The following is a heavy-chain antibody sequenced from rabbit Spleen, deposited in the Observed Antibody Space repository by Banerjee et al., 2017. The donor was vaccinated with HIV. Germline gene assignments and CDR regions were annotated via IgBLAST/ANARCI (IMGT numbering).Heavy chain of an antibody. Sequence: LEESGGGLVKPGGTLTLTCTASGFSFSSVYWICRVRQAPGKGLEWIACIDTGDGDTDYANWAKGRFTISKTSSTIVTLQMTSLTAADTATYFCARDLDGVIGWNFHLWGPGTLVTVS. V-gene: IGHV1S45*01. D-gene: IGHD1-1*01. CDR1: GFSFSSVYW. J-gene: IGHJ4*01. CDR3: ARDLDGVIGWNFHL. CDR2: IDTGDGDT.